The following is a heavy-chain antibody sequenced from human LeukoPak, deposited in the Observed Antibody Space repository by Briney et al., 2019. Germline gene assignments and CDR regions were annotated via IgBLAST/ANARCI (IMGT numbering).Heavy chain of an antibody. D-gene: IGHD3-22*01. CDR1: GYIFTDYY. J-gene: IGHJ5*02. CDR3: ARGGMDYYDSTFDP. Sequence: ASVKVSCKASGYIFTDYYMHWVRQAPGQELGWMGRINPNSGGTNYAQKFQGRVTMTRDTSISTAYTELSSLRSEDTATYYCARGGMDYYDSTFDPWGQGTLVTVSS. V-gene: IGHV1/OR15-1*01. CDR2: INPNSGGT.